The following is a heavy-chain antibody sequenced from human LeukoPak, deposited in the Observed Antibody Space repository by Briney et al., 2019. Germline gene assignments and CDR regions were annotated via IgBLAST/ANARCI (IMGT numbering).Heavy chain of an antibody. J-gene: IGHJ4*02. V-gene: IGHV3-21*01. CDR2: ISSSSSYI. CDR3: ARQYCSSTSCYRLY. D-gene: IGHD2-2*01. CDR1: GVTFSSYS. Sequence: GGSLRLSCAASGVTFSSYSMNWVRQAPGKGLEWVSSISSSSSYIYYADSVKGRFTISRDNAKNSLYLQMNSLRAEDTAVYYCARQYCSSTSCYRLYWGQGTLVTVSS.